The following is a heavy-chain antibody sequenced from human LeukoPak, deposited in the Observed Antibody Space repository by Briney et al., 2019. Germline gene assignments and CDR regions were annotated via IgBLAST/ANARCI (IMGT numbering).Heavy chain of an antibody. Sequence: ASVKVSCKASGYTFTSYYMHWVRQAPGQGLEWMGIINPSGGSTSYAQKFQGRVTMTRDTSTSTVYMELSSLRSEDTAVYYCARDGGGRSLGELSVYWGQGTLVTVSS. CDR1: GYTFTSYY. D-gene: IGHD3-10*01. V-gene: IGHV1-46*01. CDR2: INPSGGST. CDR3: ARDGGGRSLGELSVY. J-gene: IGHJ4*02.